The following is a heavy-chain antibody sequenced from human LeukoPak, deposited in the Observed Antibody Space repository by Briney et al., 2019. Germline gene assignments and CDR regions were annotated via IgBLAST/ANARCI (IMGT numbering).Heavy chain of an antibody. D-gene: IGHD3-10*01. CDR2: IRSKAYGGTT. V-gene: IGHV3-49*03. CDR1: GFTFGDYA. J-gene: IGHJ4*02. CDR3: TRAPNLLWFGELLPPDY. Sequence: XCTASGFTFGDYAMSWFRQAPGKGLEWVGFIRSKAYGGTTEYAASVKGRFTISRDDSKSIAYLQMNSLKTEDTAVYYCTRAPNLLWFGELLPPDYWGQGTLVTVSS.